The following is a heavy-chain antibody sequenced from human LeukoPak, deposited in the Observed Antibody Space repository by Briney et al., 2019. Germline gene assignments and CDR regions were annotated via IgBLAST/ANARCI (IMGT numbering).Heavy chain of an antibody. CDR3: ARTYAYDATGDRGH. CDR2: ISSSGRTI. D-gene: IGHD3-16*01. CDR1: GFTFSDYY. J-gene: IGHJ4*02. Sequence: GGSLRLSCTASGFTFSDYYMSWIRQAPGKGLEWISYISSSGRTIYYADSVKGRFTISRDNAKNSLYLQMNSLRAEDTAVYYCARTYAYDATGDRGHWGQGTLVTVSS. V-gene: IGHV3-11*01.